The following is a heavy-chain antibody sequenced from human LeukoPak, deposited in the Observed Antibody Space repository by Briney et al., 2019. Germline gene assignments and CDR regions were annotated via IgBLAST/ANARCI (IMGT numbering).Heavy chain of an antibody. CDR2: ISGSGGST. CDR1: GFNFNTYS. D-gene: IGHD3-9*01. J-gene: IGHJ4*02. V-gene: IGHV3-23*01. CDR3: ATHSDILTGTNDY. Sequence: GGSLRLSCAVSGFNFNTYSMNWVRQAPGKGPEWVSAISGSGGSTYYADSVKGRFTISRDNSKNTLYLQMNSLRAEDTAVYYCATHSDILTGTNDYWGQGTLVTVSS.